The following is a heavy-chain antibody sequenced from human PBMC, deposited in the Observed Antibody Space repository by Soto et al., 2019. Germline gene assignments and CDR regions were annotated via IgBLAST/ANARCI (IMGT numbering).Heavy chain of an antibody. D-gene: IGHD1-1*01. CDR3: ASELAALNWFDP. Sequence: TSETLSLTCTVSGGSISSGGYYWSWIRQHPGKGLEWIGYIYYSGSTYYNPSLKSRVTISVDTSKNQFSLKLSSVTAADTAVYYCASELAALNWFDPWGQGTLVTVSS. V-gene: IGHV4-31*03. CDR1: GGSISSGGYY. J-gene: IGHJ5*02. CDR2: IYYSGST.